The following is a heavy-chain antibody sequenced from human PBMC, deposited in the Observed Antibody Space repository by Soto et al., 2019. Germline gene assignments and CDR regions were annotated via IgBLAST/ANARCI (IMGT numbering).Heavy chain of an antibody. Sequence: QVQLVQSGAEVKKPGASVKVSCKASGYTFTSYGISWVRQAPGQGLEWMGWISAYNGNTNYAQKLQGRVTMTTDTSTSSAYMELRSLRSDDTAVYYCARDEELAAYSSGWLFDYWGQGTLVTVSS. CDR2: ISAYNGNT. CDR3: ARDEELAAYSSGWLFDY. J-gene: IGHJ4*02. V-gene: IGHV1-18*01. CDR1: GYTFTSYG. D-gene: IGHD6-19*01.